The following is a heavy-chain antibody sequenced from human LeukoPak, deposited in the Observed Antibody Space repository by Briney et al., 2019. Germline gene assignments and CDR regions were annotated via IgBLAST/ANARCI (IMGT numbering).Heavy chain of an antibody. J-gene: IGHJ4*02. CDR3: ARELDSSGYYPSFDY. Sequence: PGGSLRLSCAASGFTFSSYAMHWVRQAPGKGLEWVAVISYDGSNKYYADSVKGRSTISRDNSKNTLYLQMNSLRAEDTAVYYCARELDSSGYYPSFDYWGQGTLVTVSS. D-gene: IGHD3-22*01. V-gene: IGHV3-30-3*01. CDR1: GFTFSSYA. CDR2: ISYDGSNK.